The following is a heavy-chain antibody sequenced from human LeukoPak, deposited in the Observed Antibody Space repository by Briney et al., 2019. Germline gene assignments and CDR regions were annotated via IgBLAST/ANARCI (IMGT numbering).Heavy chain of an antibody. V-gene: IGHV1-24*01. CDR3: ATRWRDYGGNSYYFDY. CDR1: GHTLTESS. CDR2: FDPEDGET. J-gene: IGHJ4*02. Sequence: ASVKVSCKVSGHTLTESSMHWVREAPGKGLEWMGGFDPEDGETIYAQKFQGRVTMTEDTSTDTAYMELSSLRSENTAVYYCATRWRDYGGNSYYFDYWGQGTLVTVSS. D-gene: IGHD4-23*01.